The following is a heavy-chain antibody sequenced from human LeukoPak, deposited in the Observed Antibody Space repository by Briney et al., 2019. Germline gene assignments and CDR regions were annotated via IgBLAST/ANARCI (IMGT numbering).Heavy chain of an antibody. CDR1: GFTFNTYW. Sequence: GGSLRLSCAASGFTFNTYWMHSVRQVPGKGLVWVSCINTDGGDTAYVDSVKGRFTISRDNARNTLYLQMNSLRADDTAVYYCARDGKRVSTIRGVYWLDYWAQGILVTVSS. V-gene: IGHV3-74*01. J-gene: IGHJ4*02. CDR2: INTDGGDT. D-gene: IGHD3-16*01. CDR3: ARDGKRVSTIRGVYWLDY.